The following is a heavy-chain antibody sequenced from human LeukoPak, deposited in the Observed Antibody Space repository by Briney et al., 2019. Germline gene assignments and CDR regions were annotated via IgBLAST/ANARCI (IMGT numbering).Heavy chain of an antibody. CDR1: GVSISSYD. J-gene: IGHJ6*03. CDR3: ARETSQKGAHYMDV. CDR2: IYYSGST. D-gene: IGHD3-16*01. Sequence: SETLSLTCTVSGVSISSYDWSWIRQPPGKGLEWIGSIYYSGSTNYSPSLKSRVTISVDTSNNQFSLKLSSVTAADTAVYYCARETSQKGAHYMDVWGKGTTITISS. V-gene: IGHV4-59*01.